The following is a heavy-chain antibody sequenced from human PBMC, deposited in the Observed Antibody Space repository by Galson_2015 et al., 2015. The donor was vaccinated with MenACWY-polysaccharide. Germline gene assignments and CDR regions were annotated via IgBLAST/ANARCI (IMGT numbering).Heavy chain of an antibody. CDR2: IIPFVGST. J-gene: IGHJ4*02. CDR1: RGTFSSYA. CDR3: ARVDCSGGICYLDY. D-gene: IGHD2-15*01. V-gene: IGHV1-69*04. Sequence: SVKVSCKASRGTFSSYAIYWLRQAPGQGLEWTGRIIPFVGSTDYAQRFQGRVTITADTSTNTAYMELSSLISDDTAVYYCARVDCSGGICYLDYWGQGTLVTVSS.